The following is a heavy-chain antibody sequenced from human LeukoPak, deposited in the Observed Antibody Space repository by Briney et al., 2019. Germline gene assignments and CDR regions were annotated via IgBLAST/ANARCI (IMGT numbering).Heavy chain of an antibody. V-gene: IGHV3-30*02. D-gene: IGHD1-14*01. J-gene: IGHJ6*03. CDR1: GFTFSSYG. CDR3: ASEPGFYYYYMDV. CDR2: IRYDGSNK. Sequence: GGSLRLSCAASGFTFSSYGMHWVRQAPGKGLEWVAFIRYDGSNKYYADSVKGRFTISRDNSKNTLYLQMDSLRAEDTAVYYCASEPGFYYYYMDVWGKGTTVTVSS.